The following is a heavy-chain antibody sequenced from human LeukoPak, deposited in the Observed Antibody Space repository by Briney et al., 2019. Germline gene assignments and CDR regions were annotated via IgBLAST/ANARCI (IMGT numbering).Heavy chain of an antibody. V-gene: IGHV3-33*06. Sequence: PGGSVRLSCAACGCIFSSYGMHWVRQAPAKGLEGVAVIWYDGSNKYYADSVKGGFTISRGNSKNTLYLEMNSLRAGDTAVYYCAKASLSVAGIFDPWGQGTLVTVSS. D-gene: IGHD6-19*01. CDR3: AKASLSVAGIFDP. J-gene: IGHJ5*02. CDR1: GCIFSSYG. CDR2: IWYDGSNK.